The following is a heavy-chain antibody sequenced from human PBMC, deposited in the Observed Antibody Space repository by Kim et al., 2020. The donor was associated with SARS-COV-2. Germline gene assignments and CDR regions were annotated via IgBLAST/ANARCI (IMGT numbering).Heavy chain of an antibody. V-gene: IGHV5-51*01. CDR2: IYPGDSDT. D-gene: IGHD3-3*01. Sequence: GESLKISCKGSGYSFTSYWIGWVRQMPGKGLEWMGIIYPGDSDTRYSPSFQGQVTISADKSISTAYLQWSSLKASDTAMYYCARQQYYDFWSGYYGYYYYGMDVWGQGTTVTVSS. J-gene: IGHJ6*02. CDR1: GYSFTSYW. CDR3: ARQQYYDFWSGYYGYYYYGMDV.